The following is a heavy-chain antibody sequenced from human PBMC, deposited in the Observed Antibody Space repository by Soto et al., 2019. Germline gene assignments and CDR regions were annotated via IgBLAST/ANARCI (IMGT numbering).Heavy chain of an antibody. Sequence: SVKVSCKASGGTFSSYAISWVRQAHGQGLEWMGGIIPIFGTANYAQKFQGRVTITADESTSTAYMELSSLRSEDTAVYYCARGAHMISTYYYDSSRYPGRLLDYWGQGTLVTVSS. CDR3: ARGAHMISTYYYDSSRYPGRLLDY. J-gene: IGHJ4*02. CDR1: GGTFSSYA. CDR2: IIPIFGTA. V-gene: IGHV1-69*13. D-gene: IGHD3-22*01.